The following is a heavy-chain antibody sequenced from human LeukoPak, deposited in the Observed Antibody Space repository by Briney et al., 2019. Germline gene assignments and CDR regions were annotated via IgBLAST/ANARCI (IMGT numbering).Heavy chain of an antibody. J-gene: IGHJ6*02. CDR1: GGSFSGYY. CDR2: INHSGST. CDR3: ARARIAVATPGYYGMDV. V-gene: IGHV4-34*01. Sequence: PSETLSLTCAVYGGSFSGYYWSWIRQPPGKGLEWIGEINHSGSTNYNPSLKSRVTISVDTSKNQFSLKLSSVTAADTAVYYCARARIAVATPGYYGMDVWAKGPRSPSP. D-gene: IGHD6-19*01.